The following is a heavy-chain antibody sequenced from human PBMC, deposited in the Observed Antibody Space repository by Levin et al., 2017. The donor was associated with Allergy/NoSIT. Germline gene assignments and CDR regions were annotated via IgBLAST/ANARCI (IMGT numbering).Heavy chain of an antibody. Sequence: SETLSLTCSVSGASTARGGYYWGWILQHAGQGLEWVGYIYYDGSTFYNPPLKTRVKISLNTSKNQFSLSLSSVTAADTAVYYCARARTGGVSPFDYWGQGTLVTVSS. CDR2: IYYDGST. J-gene: IGHJ4*02. V-gene: IGHV4-31*03. CDR3: ARARTGGVSPFDY. CDR1: GASTARGGYY. D-gene: IGHD2-8*02.